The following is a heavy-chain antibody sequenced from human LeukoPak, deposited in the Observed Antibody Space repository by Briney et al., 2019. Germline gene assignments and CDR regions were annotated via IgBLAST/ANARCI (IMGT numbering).Heavy chain of an antibody. CDR3: ARDYDFWSGYFTNFDY. V-gene: IGHV1-18*01. J-gene: IGHJ4*02. Sequence: ASVKVSRKASGYTFTSYGISWVRQAPGQGLEWMGWISAYNGNTNYAQKLQGRVTMTTDTSTSTAYMELRSLRSDDTAVYYCARDYDFWSGYFTNFDYWGQGTLVTVSS. D-gene: IGHD3-3*01. CDR1: GYTFTSYG. CDR2: ISAYNGNT.